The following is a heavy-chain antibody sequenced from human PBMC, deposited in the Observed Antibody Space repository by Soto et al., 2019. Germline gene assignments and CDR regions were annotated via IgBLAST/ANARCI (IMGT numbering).Heavy chain of an antibody. Sequence: QVQLQESGPGLVKPSETLSLTCTVSGSSISSYYWSWIRQPPGKGLEWIGYIYYSGSTNYNPSLKSRVTISVDTSKNQFSLKLSSVTAADTAVYYCARPDGRYWGQGTLVTVSS. CDR3: ARPDGRY. V-gene: IGHV4-59*01. J-gene: IGHJ4*02. CDR2: IYYSGST. CDR1: GSSISSYY.